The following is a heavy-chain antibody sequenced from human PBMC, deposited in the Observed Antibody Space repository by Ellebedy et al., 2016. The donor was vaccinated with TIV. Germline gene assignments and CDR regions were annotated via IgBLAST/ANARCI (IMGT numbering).Heavy chain of an antibody. CDR3: ARVYCSGATCPAAFDI. CDR1: GFTFSNYW. J-gene: IGHJ3*02. V-gene: IGHV3-74*01. Sequence: GESLKISCAASGFTFSNYWMHWVRQVPGEGLVWVSRIGSDGIGTSYADSVKGRFTISRDNAKNTLFLQINSLRAEDTALYYCARVYCSGATCPAAFDIWGQGTMVTVSS. CDR2: IGSDGIGT. D-gene: IGHD2-15*01.